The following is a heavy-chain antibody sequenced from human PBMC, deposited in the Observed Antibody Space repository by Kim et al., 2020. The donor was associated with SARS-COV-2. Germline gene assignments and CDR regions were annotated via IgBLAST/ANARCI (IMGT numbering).Heavy chain of an antibody. Sequence: GGSLRLSCAASGVTFSSYAMSWVRQAPGKGLEWVSAISGSGGSTYYADSVKGRFTISRDNSKNTLYLQMNSLRAEDTAVYYCAKVLWAGYYFDYWGQGTLVTVSS. CDR1: GVTFSSYA. CDR3: AKVLWAGYYFDY. J-gene: IGHJ4*02. CDR2: ISGSGGST. V-gene: IGHV3-23*01. D-gene: IGHD6-19*01.